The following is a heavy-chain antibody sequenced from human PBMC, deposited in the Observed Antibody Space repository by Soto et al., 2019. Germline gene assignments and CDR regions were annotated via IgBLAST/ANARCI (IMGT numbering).Heavy chain of an antibody. CDR2: TYTSGSA. D-gene: IGHD3-10*01. CDR3: ARALGARGAADY. V-gene: IGHV4-4*07. J-gene: IGHJ4*02. Sequence: KTSETLSLTCTVSGGSISTYYWSWIRQPAGKGLEWIGRTYTSGSANYNPSLKSRVTMSLDTSKNQFSLKLSSVTAADTAVYYCARALGARGAADYWGQGALVTVSS. CDR1: GGSISTYY.